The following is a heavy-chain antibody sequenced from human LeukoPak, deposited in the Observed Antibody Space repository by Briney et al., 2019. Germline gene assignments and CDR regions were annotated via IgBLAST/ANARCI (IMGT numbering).Heavy chain of an antibody. D-gene: IGHD6-19*01. CDR2: FDPEDGET. V-gene: IGHV1-24*01. J-gene: IGHJ4*02. CDR3: ATSARRADPYSSGWYGSFDY. CDR1: GYTLTELS. Sequence: ASVKVSCKVSGYTLTELSMHWVRQAPGKGLEWMGGFDPEDGETIYAQKFQGRVTMTEDTSTDTAYMELSSLRSEDTAVYYCATSARRADPYSSGWYGSFDYWGQGTLVTVSS.